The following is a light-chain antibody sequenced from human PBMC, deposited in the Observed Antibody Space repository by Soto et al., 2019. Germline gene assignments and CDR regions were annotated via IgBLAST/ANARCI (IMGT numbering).Light chain of an antibody. CDR3: HQFGSSPPAFT. Sequence: ESMLTQSPGTLSLSPGERATLSCRASQSVSTRYLAWYQQKPGQAPRLLIYRASIRATGIPDRFSGSGSGTDFTLTISRLEPEDFAVYYCHQFGSSPPAFTFGQGTRLEI. CDR1: QSVSTRY. CDR2: RAS. J-gene: IGKJ2*01. V-gene: IGKV3-20*01.